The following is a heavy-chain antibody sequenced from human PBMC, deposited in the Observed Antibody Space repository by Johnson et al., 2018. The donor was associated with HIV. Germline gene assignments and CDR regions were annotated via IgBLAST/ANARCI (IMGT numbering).Heavy chain of an antibody. Sequence: QVQLVESGGGVVQPGRSLRLSCVASGFSFSAYAIHWVRQAPGQGLEWVAVIWSDGHFTYYGESVKGRFTISRDNSKNTVFLEMNSLTAEDTGLYYCVKDGAHSGSHHDAFDVWGRGTVVTVSS. CDR3: VKDGAHSGSHHDAFDV. CDR2: IWSDGHFT. J-gene: IGHJ3*01. V-gene: IGHV3-33*06. D-gene: IGHD1-26*01. CDR1: GFSFSAYA.